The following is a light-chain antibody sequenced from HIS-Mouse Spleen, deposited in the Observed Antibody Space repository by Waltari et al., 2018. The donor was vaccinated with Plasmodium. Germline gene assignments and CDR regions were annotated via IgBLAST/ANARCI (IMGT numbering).Light chain of an antibody. Sequence: EIVLTQSPATLSLSPGERATLSCRASQSVSSYLAWYQQKPGQAPRLRIYDASNRATGIPARFSGSVSGTDFTLTISSLEPEDFAVYYCQQRSNWPPLTFGGGTKVEIK. V-gene: IGKV3-11*01. CDR1: QSVSSY. J-gene: IGKJ4*01. CDR3: QQRSNWPPLT. CDR2: DAS.